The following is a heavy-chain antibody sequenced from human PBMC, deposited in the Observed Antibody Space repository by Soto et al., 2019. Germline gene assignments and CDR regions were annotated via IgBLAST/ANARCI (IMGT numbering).Heavy chain of an antibody. D-gene: IGHD6-13*01. Sequence: SETLSLTCTVSCGSISSCGYYWSWIRQHPGKGLEWIGYIYYSGSTYYNPSLKSRVTMSVDTSKNQFSLKLSSVTAADTAVYYCARGGSSWYDYFDYWGQGTLVTVS. J-gene: IGHJ4*02. V-gene: IGHV4-31*03. CDR1: CGSISSCGYY. CDR2: IYYSGST. CDR3: ARGGSSWYDYFDY.